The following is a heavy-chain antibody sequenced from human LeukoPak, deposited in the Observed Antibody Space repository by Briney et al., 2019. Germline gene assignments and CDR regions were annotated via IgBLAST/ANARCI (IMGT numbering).Heavy chain of an antibody. Sequence: PSETVSLTCTVSGGSISSSSYYWGWIRQPPGKGLEWIGSLYYTGITYHNPSLKSRVTISVDTSKNQFSLKLSSVTAADTAVYYCPSHPRTQVWFGEPLYYYYYMDIWGKGTTVTVSS. CDR2: LYYTGIT. CDR3: PSHPRTQVWFGEPLYYYYYMDI. J-gene: IGHJ6*03. D-gene: IGHD3-10*01. CDR1: GGSISSSSYY. V-gene: IGHV4-39*01.